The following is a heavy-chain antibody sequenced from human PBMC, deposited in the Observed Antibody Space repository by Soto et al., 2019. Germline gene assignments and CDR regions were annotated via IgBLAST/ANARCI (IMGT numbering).Heavy chain of an antibody. Sequence: GSLRLSCAASGFTFSSYEMNWVRQAPGKGLEWVSYISSSGSTIYYADSVKGRFTISRDNAKNSLYLQMNSLRAEDTAVYYCARVGIAVAGSFDYWGQGTLVTVSS. D-gene: IGHD6-19*01. CDR1: GFTFSSYE. J-gene: IGHJ4*02. CDR3: ARVGIAVAGSFDY. V-gene: IGHV3-48*03. CDR2: ISSSGSTI.